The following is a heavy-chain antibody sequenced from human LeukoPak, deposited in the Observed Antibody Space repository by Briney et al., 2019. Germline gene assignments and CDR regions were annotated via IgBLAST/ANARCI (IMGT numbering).Heavy chain of an antibody. CDR3: AVNYCSSTSCYVDAFDI. CDR1: GFTFSSYA. Sequence: GRSLRLSCAASGFTFSSYAMHWVRQAPGKGLEWVSSISSSSSYIYYADSVKGRFTISRDNAKNSLYLQMNSLRAEDTAVYYCAVNYCSSTSCYVDAFDIWGQGTMVTVSS. CDR2: ISSSSSYI. D-gene: IGHD2-2*01. V-gene: IGHV3-21*01. J-gene: IGHJ3*02.